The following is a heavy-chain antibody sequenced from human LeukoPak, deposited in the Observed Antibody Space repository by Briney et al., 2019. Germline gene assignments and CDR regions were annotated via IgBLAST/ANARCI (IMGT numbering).Heavy chain of an antibody. CDR3: ARGYKWGYDY. J-gene: IGHJ4*02. CDR1: GLTFSSCW. V-gene: IGHV3-74*01. CDR2: INSDGSTT. Sequence: PGGSLRLSCAASGLTFSSCWMHWVRQAPGKGLVWVSRINSDGSTTNYTDSVKGRFTISRDNAKNTLYLQMNSLRAEYTAVYYCARGYKWGYDYWGQGTLVTVSS. D-gene: IGHD1-1*01.